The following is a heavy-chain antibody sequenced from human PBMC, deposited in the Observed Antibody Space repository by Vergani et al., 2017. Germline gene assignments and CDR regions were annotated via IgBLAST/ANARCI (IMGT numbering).Heavy chain of an antibody. Sequence: EVQVLESGGGLVQPGGSLRLSCAASGFTFSGSAMHWVRQASGKGLEWVGRIRSKANSYATAYAASVKGRFTISRDDSKNTAYLQMNSLKTEDTAVYYCTRQCSSTSCSYYYYYMDVWGKGTTVTVSS. CDR3: TRQCSSTSCSYYYYYMDV. D-gene: IGHD2-2*01. J-gene: IGHJ6*03. V-gene: IGHV3-73*01. CDR2: IRSKANSYAT. CDR1: GFTFSGSA.